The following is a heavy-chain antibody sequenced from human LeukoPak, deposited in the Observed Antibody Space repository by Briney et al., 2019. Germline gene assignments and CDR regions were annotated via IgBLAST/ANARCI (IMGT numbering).Heavy chain of an antibody. J-gene: IGHJ4*02. CDR1: GFTFSSHA. CDR3: ARDPGWELLYFDY. Sequence: GGSLRLTCAVSGFTFSSHAMHWVRQAPGKGLEWVALISSDGSNTFYADSVKGRFTISRDTSINTLYLQMNSLGAEDTAVYYCARDPGWELLYFDYWGQGTLVTVSS. D-gene: IGHD1-26*01. V-gene: IGHV3-30*04. CDR2: ISSDGSNT.